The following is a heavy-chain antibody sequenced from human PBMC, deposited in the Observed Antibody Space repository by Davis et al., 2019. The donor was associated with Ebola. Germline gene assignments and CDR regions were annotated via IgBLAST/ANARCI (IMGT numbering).Heavy chain of an antibody. Sequence: GESLKISCAASGFTFSGSAMHWVRQAPGKGLEWVSAISGSGGSTYYADSVKGRFTISRDNSKNTLYLQMNSLRAEDTAVYYCAKVTSSGWYYFDYWGQGTLVTVSS. J-gene: IGHJ4*02. CDR1: GFTFSGSA. CDR3: AKVTSSGWYYFDY. D-gene: IGHD6-19*01. CDR2: ISGSGGST. V-gene: IGHV3-23*01.